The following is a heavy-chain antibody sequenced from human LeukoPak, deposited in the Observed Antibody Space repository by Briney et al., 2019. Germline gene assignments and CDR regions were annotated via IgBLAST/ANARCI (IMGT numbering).Heavy chain of an antibody. CDR2: MNQNENEE. Sequence: GGSLRLSCAASGFTFTDHWMSWVRQAPGKGLEWVANMNQNENEENYVDSVKGRFTISRDNAKNTLYLQMNNLRVDDTAVYYSVRGVGWFDPWGRGTLVTVSS. J-gene: IGHJ5*02. CDR3: VRGVGWFDP. CDR1: GFTFTDHW. V-gene: IGHV3-7*01.